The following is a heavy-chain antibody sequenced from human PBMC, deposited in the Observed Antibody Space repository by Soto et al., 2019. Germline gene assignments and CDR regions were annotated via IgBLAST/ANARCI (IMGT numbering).Heavy chain of an antibody. CDR2: ISYDGSNK. CDR1: GFTFSSYA. CDR3: ARDKGINRTNGVCYRHDAFDI. V-gene: IGHV3-30-3*01. Sequence: GGSLRLSCAASGFTFSSYAMHWVRQAPGKGLEWVAVISYDGSNKYYADSVKGRFTISIDNSKNTLYLQMNSLRAEDTAVYYCARDKGINRTNGVCYRHDAFDIWGQGTMVTVSS. D-gene: IGHD2-8*01. J-gene: IGHJ3*02.